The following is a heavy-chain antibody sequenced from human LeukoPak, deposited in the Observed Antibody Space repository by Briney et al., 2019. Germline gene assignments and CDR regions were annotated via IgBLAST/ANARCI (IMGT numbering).Heavy chain of an antibody. CDR2: IIPILGIA. V-gene: IGHV1-69*04. CDR1: GGTFSSYA. CDR3: ARARDDYKDPDAFDI. D-gene: IGHD4-4*01. J-gene: IGHJ3*02. Sequence: GASVKVSCKASGGTFSSYAISWVRQAPGQGLEWMGRIIPILGIANYAQKFQGRVTITADKSTSTAYMELSSLRSEDTAVYYCARARDDYKDPDAFDIWGQGTMVTVSS.